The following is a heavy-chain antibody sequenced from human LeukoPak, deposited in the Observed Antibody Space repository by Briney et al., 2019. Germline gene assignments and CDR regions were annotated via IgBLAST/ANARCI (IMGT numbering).Heavy chain of an antibody. Sequence: GGSLRLSCTASGFTFTDYGMHWARQAPGKGLEWMRIIGGGGGVTDYVETVKGRFTVSRDSREDSLYLQMDRLRGEDTAFYYCVKDGRVLSFWAQGTLV. D-gene: IGHD4/OR15-4a*01. CDR1: GFTFTDYG. J-gene: IGHJ1*01. CDR2: IGGGGGVT. CDR3: VKDGRVLSF. V-gene: IGHV3-43*02.